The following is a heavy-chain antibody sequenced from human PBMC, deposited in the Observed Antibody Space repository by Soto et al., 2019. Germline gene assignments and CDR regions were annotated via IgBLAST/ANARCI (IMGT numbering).Heavy chain of an antibody. CDR3: ASGCGRSSCPYFFDY. CDR2: IGQGGSVK. J-gene: IGHJ4*02. V-gene: IGHV3-7*01. Sequence: EVQLVESGGGLVQPGGSLRLSCAASGFTFENYWMSWVRQAPGKGLEWVATIGQGGSVKHYVDSVKGRFTIFRDNAENSLYLQVNGLGAGDTAGYYCASGCGRSSCPYFFDYWGQGILVTVSS. CDR1: GFTFENYW. D-gene: IGHD2-2*01.